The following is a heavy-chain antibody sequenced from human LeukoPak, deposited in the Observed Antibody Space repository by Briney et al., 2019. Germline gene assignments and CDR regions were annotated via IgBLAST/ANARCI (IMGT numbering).Heavy chain of an antibody. CDR3: ARAYSETYGLGYYYMDV. CDR1: GFTVSSNY. CDR2: ISSSSSYI. D-gene: IGHD1-26*01. V-gene: IGHV3-21*01. J-gene: IGHJ6*03. Sequence: GGSLRLSCAASGFTVSSNYMNWVRQAPGKGLEWVSSISSSSSYIYYADSVKGRFTISRDNAKNSLYLQMNSLRAEDTAVYYCARAYSETYGLGYYYMDVWGKGTTVTISS.